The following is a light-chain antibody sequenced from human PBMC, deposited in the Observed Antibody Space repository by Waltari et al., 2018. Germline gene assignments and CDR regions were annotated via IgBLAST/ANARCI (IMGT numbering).Light chain of an antibody. CDR3: QQYRDWYS. Sequence: EIVMTQSPAILSVSPVAGATLSCRASHGIGTNLAWYQKKPGQAHRLLIYDASTRAPGIPARFTGGGSETEFTLVISSLQSEDSALYFCQQYRDWYSFGQGTKLEIK. J-gene: IGKJ2*01. CDR2: DAS. V-gene: IGKV3-15*01. CDR1: HGIGTN.